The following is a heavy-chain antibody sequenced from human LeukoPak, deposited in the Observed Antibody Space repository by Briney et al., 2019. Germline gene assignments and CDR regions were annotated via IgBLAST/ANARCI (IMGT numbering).Heavy chain of an antibody. CDR3: VRDFDY. V-gene: IGHV3-30*03. CDR2: ISYDGSNN. Sequence: GRSLRLSCAASGFTFSSYGMHWVRKAPGKGLEWVAVISYDGSNNYYADSVKGRFTISRDNSKNTLYLQMHSLRAEDTAVYYCVRDFDYWGQGTLVTVSS. CDR1: GFTFSSYG. J-gene: IGHJ4*02.